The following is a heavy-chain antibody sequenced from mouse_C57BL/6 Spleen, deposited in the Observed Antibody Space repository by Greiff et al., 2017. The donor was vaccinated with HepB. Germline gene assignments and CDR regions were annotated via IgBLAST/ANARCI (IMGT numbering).Heavy chain of an antibody. CDR1: GYAFSSYW. Sequence: QVQLQQSGAELVKPGASVKISCKASGYAFSSYWMNWVKQRPGKGLEWIGQIYPGDGDTNYNGKFKGKATLTADKSSSTAYMQLSSLTTEDSAVYFCARSTMVTTGFAYWGQGTLVTVSA. CDR2: IYPGDGDT. V-gene: IGHV1-80*01. CDR3: ARSTMVTTGFAY. J-gene: IGHJ3*01. D-gene: IGHD2-2*01.